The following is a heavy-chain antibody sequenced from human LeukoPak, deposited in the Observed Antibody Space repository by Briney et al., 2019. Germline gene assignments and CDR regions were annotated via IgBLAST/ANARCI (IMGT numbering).Heavy chain of an antibody. CDR2: IYYSGST. D-gene: IGHD7-27*01. CDR1: GGSISSSSYY. CDR3: ARDRLGFDY. V-gene: IGHV4-39*07. Sequence: SETLSLTCTVSGGSISSSSYYWGWIRQPPGKGLEWIGSIYYSGSTYYNPSLKSRVTISVDTSKNQFSLKLSSVTAADTAVYYCARDRLGFDYWGQGTLVTVSS. J-gene: IGHJ4*02.